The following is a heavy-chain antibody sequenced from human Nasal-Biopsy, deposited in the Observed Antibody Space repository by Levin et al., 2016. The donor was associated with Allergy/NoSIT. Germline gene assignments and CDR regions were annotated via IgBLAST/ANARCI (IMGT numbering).Heavy chain of an antibody. D-gene: IGHD6-6*01. CDR1: GFTFSSYD. CDR2: IWADGSDT. J-gene: IGHJ4*02. V-gene: IGHV3-33*01. CDR3: ARAPQYGSRLDK. Sequence: GGSLRLSCAASGFTFSSYDMHWVRQAPGKGLEWVAVIWADGSDTYYADSVKGRFTISRDTSKNTLYLQMNSLRAEDTAVYYCARAPQYGSRLDKWGQGTLVTVSS.